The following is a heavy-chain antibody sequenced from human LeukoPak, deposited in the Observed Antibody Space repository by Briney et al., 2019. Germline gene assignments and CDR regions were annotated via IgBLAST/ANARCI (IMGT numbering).Heavy chain of an antibody. CDR2: IIPIFGTA. Sequence: SVKVSCKASGGTFSSYAISWVRQAPGQGLEWMGGIIPIFGTANYAQKLQGRVTITTDESTSTAYMELSSLRSEDTAVYYCARSDSSSWYWRYNWFDPWGQGTLVTVSS. CDR3: ARSDSSSWYWRYNWFDP. CDR1: GGTFSSYA. D-gene: IGHD6-13*01. V-gene: IGHV1-69*05. J-gene: IGHJ5*02.